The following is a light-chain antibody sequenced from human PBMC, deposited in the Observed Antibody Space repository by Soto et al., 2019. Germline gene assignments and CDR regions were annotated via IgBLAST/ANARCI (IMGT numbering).Light chain of an antibody. J-gene: IGKJ3*01. CDR1: QSVSDSY. CDR2: AS. Sequence: EIVLTQSPGTLFLSPGERATLSCRASQSVSDSYLAWYQQKPGQAPRLLIYASSRATGIPDRFSGSGSGTDFTLTISRLEPEEFAVYYCQHYGTSALFGPGTNVDIK. CDR3: QHYGTSAL. V-gene: IGKV3-20*01.